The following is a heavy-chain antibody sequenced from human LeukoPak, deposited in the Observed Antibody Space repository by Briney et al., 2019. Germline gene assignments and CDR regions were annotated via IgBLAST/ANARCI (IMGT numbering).Heavy chain of an antibody. CDR2: IYSGGGT. J-gene: IGHJ4*02. V-gene: IGHV3-53*01. Sequence: GGSVSFSCAASGFTVSSNYMSWVRQAPGKGLEWVSVIYSGGGTYYADSVRGRFTISRDKSKNTLDLQMNSLRVEDTAVYYCARVIRGGVDYWGQGTLVTVSS. CDR1: GFTVSSNY. CDR3: ARVIRGGVDY. D-gene: IGHD3-10*01.